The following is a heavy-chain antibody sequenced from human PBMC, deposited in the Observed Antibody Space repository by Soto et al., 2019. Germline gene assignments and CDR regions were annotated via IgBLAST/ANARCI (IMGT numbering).Heavy chain of an antibody. V-gene: IGHV3-23*01. D-gene: IGHD1-7*01. J-gene: IGHJ4*02. CDR2: ILGTGDRV. CDR3: AKYFNTGTSSTYDS. CDR1: GFTFNTYG. Sequence: GGSLRLSCAPSGFTFNTYGMAWVRQAEGKGLAWVSAILGTGDRVSYVDSGKGRFTISRDNSKNTLYLQMNSLRADDTAIYYCAKYFNTGTSSTYDSWGQGTLVTVSS.